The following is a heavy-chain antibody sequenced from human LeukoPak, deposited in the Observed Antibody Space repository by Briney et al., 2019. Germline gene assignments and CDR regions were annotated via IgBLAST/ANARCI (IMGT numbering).Heavy chain of an antibody. Sequence: SETLSLTCTVSGGSISSYYWSWIRQPPGKGLEWIGYIFYSGSTNYNSSLKSRVTISVDTSKNQFSLRLTSVTAADTAVYYCVSQYTITWNHYVFDFWGQGTMVTVSS. D-gene: IGHD1-1*01. V-gene: IGHV4-59*12. CDR1: GGSISSYY. J-gene: IGHJ3*01. CDR2: IFYSGST. CDR3: VSQYTITWNHYVFDF.